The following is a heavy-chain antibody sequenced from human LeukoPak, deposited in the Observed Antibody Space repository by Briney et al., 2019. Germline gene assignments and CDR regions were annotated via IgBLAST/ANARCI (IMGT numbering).Heavy chain of an antibody. V-gene: IGHV1-2*02. J-gene: IGHJ4*02. CDR3: ARDGDYGTGSYYRGCIDS. CDR2: IHPRRGDT. Sequence: GSVKVSSKTSGYSFTAFYIHWVRQAPRQGLEWMGWIHPRRGDTNYAQKLQGRVTMTRDTSISTAYLDLSSLRSDDTAAYYCARDGDYGTGSYYRGCIDSWGQGTPVTVSP. CDR1: GYSFTAFY. D-gene: IGHD3-10*01.